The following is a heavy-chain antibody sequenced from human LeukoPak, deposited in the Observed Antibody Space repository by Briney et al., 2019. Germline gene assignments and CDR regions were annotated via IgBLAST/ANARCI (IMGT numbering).Heavy chain of an antibody. V-gene: IGHV3-23*01. J-gene: IGHJ4*02. CDR2: ITGRGSSA. CDR3: ARDYGDYGLDY. D-gene: IGHD4-17*01. Sequence: GGSLRLSCAASGFSFSNFGMNWVRQGLGKGLEWVSSITGRGSSAYYADSVKGRFTISRDNSKSTLYLQMNSLRGDDTAVYYCARDYGDYGLDYWGQGALVTDAS. CDR1: GFSFSNFG.